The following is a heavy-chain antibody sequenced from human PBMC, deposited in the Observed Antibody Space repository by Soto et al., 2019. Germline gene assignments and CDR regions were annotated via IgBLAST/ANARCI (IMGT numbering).Heavy chain of an antibody. CDR2: IYYSGSA. CDR3: ARWIAAAGRRHAFDI. V-gene: IGHV4-61*01. D-gene: IGHD6-13*01. J-gene: IGHJ3*02. CDR1: GGSVSSGSYY. Sequence: KPSETLSLTCTVSGGSVSSGSYYWSWIRQPPGKGLEWIGYIYYSGSANYNPSLKSRVTISVDTSKNQFSLKLSSVTAADTAVYYCARWIAAAGRRHAFDIWGQGTMVTVSS.